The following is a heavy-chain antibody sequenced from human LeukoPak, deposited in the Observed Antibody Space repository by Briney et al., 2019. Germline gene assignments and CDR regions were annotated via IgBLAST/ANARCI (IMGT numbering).Heavy chain of an antibody. CDR2: ISSSSSYI. CDR1: GFTFSSYS. J-gene: IGHJ4*02. Sequence: KSGGSLRLSCAASGFTFSSYSMNWVRQAPGKGLEWVSSISSSSSYIYYADSVKGRFTISRDNAKNSLYLQMNSLRAEDTALYYCARVGTSTGSYYFDYWGQGTLVTVSS. V-gene: IGHV3-21*04. CDR3: ARVGTSTGSYYFDY. D-gene: IGHD5/OR15-5a*01.